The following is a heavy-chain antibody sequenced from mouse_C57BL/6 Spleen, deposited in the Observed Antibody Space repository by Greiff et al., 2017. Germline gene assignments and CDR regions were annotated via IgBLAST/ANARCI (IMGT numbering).Heavy chain of an antibody. CDR1: GFTFSDYG. Sequence: EVKLVESGGGLVKPGGSLKLSCAASGFTFSDYGMHWVRQAPEKGLEWVAYISSGSSTIYYADTVKGRFTISRDNAKNTLFLQMTSLRSEDTAMYYCERDGYHYAMDYWGQGTSVTVSS. CDR3: ERDGYHYAMDY. J-gene: IGHJ4*01. V-gene: IGHV5-17*01. D-gene: IGHD2-3*01. CDR2: ISSGSSTI.